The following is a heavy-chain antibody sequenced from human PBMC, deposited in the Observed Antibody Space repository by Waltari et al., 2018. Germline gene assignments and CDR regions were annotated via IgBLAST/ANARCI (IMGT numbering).Heavy chain of an antibody. J-gene: IGHJ3*02. CDR1: GFTFRRFW. CDR3: VRDPGWGAFDI. CDR2: INEDGSRE. Sequence: EVQLVDSGGGLVQPGGSLRLPCAASGFTFRRFWICWVRQAPGKGLEWVALINEDGSREYYGDSVKGRFTMSRDNAKNSLFLQRNSMRAEDTAMYYCVRDPGWGAFDIWGQGTMVTVSS. D-gene: IGHD6-19*01. V-gene: IGHV3-7*01.